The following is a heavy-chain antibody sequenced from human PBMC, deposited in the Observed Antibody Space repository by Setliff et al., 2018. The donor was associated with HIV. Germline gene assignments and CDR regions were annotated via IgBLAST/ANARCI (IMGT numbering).Heavy chain of an antibody. CDR2: IYVTGST. V-gene: IGHV4-61*09. D-gene: IGHD1-1*01. J-gene: IGHJ4*02. CDR3: ARAREGWKPFAFDY. Sequence: SETLSLTCSVSGDSIRGSGDYWSWVRQPAGKRPEWIGHIYVTGSTAYKPYLRGRATISLDTSKNQFSLKLTSVTAADAAVYFCARAREGWKPFAFDYWGQGTPVTVSS. CDR1: GDSIRGSGDY.